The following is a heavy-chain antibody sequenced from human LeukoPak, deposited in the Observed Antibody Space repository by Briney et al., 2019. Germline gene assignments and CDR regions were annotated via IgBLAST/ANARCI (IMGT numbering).Heavy chain of an antibody. D-gene: IGHD3-22*01. CDR3: ARDYYYDSSGYYAFDI. CDR2: ISSSGSTI. V-gene: IGHV3-11*04. J-gene: IGHJ3*02. CDR1: GFTFSDYY. Sequence: GGSLRLSCAASGFTFSDYYMSWIRQAPGKGLEWVSYISSSGSTIYYADSEKGRFTISRDNAKNSLYLQMNSLRAEDTAVYYCARDYYYDSSGYYAFDIWGQGTMVTVSS.